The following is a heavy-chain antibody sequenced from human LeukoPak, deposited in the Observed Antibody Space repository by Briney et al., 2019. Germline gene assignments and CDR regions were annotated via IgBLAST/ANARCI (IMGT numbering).Heavy chain of an antibody. V-gene: IGHV4-34*01. CDR3: ARLSQNYDFWSDPFDY. Sequence: SSETLSLTCAVYGGSFSGYYWSWIRQPPGKGLEWIGEINHSGSTNYNPSLKSRVTISVDTSKNQFSLKLSSVTAADTAVYYCARLSQNYDFWSDPFDYWGQGTLVTVSS. D-gene: IGHD3-3*01. J-gene: IGHJ4*02. CDR1: GGSFSGYY. CDR2: INHSGST.